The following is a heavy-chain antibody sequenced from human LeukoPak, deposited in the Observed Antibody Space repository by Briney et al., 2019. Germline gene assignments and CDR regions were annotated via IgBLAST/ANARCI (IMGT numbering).Heavy chain of an antibody. Sequence: ASVKVSCKASGGTFSSYAISWVRQAPGQGLEWMGGIIPIFGTANYAQKFQGRVTITTDESTSTAYMELSSLRSEDTAVYYCARGLYQLLPPDAFDIWGQGTMVTVSS. CDR1: GGTFSSYA. CDR3: ARGLYQLLPPDAFDI. J-gene: IGHJ3*02. D-gene: IGHD2-2*01. CDR2: IIPIFGTA. V-gene: IGHV1-69*05.